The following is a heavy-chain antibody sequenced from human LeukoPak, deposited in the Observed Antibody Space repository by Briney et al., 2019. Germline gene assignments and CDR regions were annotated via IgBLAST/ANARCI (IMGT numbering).Heavy chain of an antibody. V-gene: IGHV4-59*12. CDR2: IYYSGST. CDR1: GGSISSYY. Sequence: SETLSLTCTVSGGSISSYYWSWIRQPPGKGLEWIGYIYYSGSTNYNPSLKSRVTISVDTSKNQFSLKLSSVTAADTAVYYCARLRKWELRLWCAFDIWGQGTMVTVSS. CDR3: ARLRKWELRLWCAFDI. J-gene: IGHJ3*02. D-gene: IGHD1-26*01.